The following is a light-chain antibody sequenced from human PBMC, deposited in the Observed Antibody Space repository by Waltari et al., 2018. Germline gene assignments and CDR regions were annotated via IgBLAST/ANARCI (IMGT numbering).Light chain of an antibody. V-gene: IGKV3-11*01. CDR2: DAS. CDR3: QQRSYLIT. J-gene: IGKJ4*01. Sequence: DIVLTQSPATLSVSPCERATLSCRARQSVNTDLAWYQHKPGQGPRLLIYDASNRATGIPARFSGSGSGTDFTLTISSLEPEDFGIYYCQQRSYLITFGGGTKVEI. CDR1: QSVNTD.